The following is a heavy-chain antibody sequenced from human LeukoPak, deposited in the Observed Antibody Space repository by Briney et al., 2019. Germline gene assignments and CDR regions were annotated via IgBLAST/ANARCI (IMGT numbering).Heavy chain of an antibody. CDR1: GGSISSSSYY. CDR2: IYYSGST. D-gene: IGHD5-12*01. J-gene: IGHJ4*02. CDR3: ARVSYSGYD. V-gene: IGHV4-39*07. Sequence: PSETLSLTCTVSGGSISSSSYYWGWIRQPPGKGLEWIGSIYYSGSTYYNPSLKSRVTISVDTSKNQFSLKLSSVTAADTAVYYCARVSYSGYDWGQGTLVTVSS.